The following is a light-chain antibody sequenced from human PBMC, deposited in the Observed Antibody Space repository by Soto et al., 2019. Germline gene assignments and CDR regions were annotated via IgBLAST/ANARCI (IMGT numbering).Light chain of an antibody. CDR1: QSISSY. V-gene: IGKV3-11*01. J-gene: IGKJ4*01. Sequence: EIVLTQSPATLSLSPGERATLSCRASQSISSYLAWYQQKRGQPPRLLIYDASNRATGIPARFSGSGSGTDVPLNHSGLEPEDFAVHYCQQRSNWPLTFGGGTKVEIK. CDR3: QQRSNWPLT. CDR2: DAS.